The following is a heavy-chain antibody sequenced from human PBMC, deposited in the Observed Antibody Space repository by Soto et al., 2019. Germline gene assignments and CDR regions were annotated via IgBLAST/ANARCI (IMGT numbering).Heavy chain of an antibody. J-gene: IGHJ3*02. CDR2: ISSSSSYI. CDR3: ATGRGDIVATIYAFDI. Sequence: GGSLRLSCAASGFTFSSYSMNWVRQAPGKGLEWVSSISSSSSYIYYADSVKGRFTISRDNAKNSLYLQMNSLRAEDTAVYYCATGRGDIVATIYAFDIWGQGTMVTVSS. CDR1: GFTFSSYS. D-gene: IGHD5-12*01. V-gene: IGHV3-21*01.